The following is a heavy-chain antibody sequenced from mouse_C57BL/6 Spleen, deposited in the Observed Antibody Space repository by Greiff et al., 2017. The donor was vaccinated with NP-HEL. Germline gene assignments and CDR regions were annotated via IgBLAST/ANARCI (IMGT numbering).Heavy chain of an antibody. V-gene: IGHV5-4*03. CDR1: GFTFSSYA. J-gene: IGHJ4*01. D-gene: IGHD2-10*01. CDR3: ARAYYGNYELYYYAMDY. CDR2: ISDGGSYT. Sequence: EVMLVESGGGLVKPGGSLKLSCAASGFTFSSYAMSWVRQTPEKRLEWVATISDGGSYTYSPDNVKGRFTISRDNAKNNLYLQMSHLKSEDTAMYYCARAYYGNYELYYYAMDYWGQGTSVTVSS.